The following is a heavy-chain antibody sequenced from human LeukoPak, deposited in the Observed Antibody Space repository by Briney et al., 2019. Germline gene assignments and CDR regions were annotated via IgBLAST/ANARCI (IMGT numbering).Heavy chain of an antibody. CDR2: ISGSGGSA. CDR3: AKDRSTGNYWLFDL. Sequence: GGSLRLSCAASGFTFSNYAMNWVRQAPGKGLEWVSGISGSGGSAFYADSVKGRFTISRDNSKNTLYLQMNSLRAEDTALYYCAKDRSTGNYWLFDLWGQGTLVTVSS. D-gene: IGHD1-26*01. J-gene: IGHJ5*02. V-gene: IGHV3-23*01. CDR1: GFTFSNYA.